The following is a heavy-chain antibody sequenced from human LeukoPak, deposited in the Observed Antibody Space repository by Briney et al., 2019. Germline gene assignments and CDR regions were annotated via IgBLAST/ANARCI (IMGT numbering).Heavy chain of an antibody. CDR2: INPNSGGT. D-gene: IGHD3-22*01. Sequence: ASVKVSCKASGYTFTGYYMHWVRQAPGQGLEWMGWINPNSGGTNYAQKFQGRVTMTRDTSITTAYMELSSLRSDDTAVYYCARGPWSYYDSSGYSGLDYWGQGTLVTVSS. J-gene: IGHJ4*02. V-gene: IGHV1-2*02. CDR1: GYTFTGYY. CDR3: ARGPWSYYDSSGYSGLDY.